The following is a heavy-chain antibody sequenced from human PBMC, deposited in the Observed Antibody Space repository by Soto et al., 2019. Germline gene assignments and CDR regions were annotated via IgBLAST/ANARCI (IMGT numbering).Heavy chain of an antibody. CDR1: GFMFSGFG. J-gene: IGHJ3*02. D-gene: IGHD3-10*01. Sequence: GGSLRLSCAASGFMFSGFGMHWVRQAPGKGLQWVAGISKDGSKKYYGDSVKGRFTISRDNSRKTLYLQMNGLRAEDTAVYYCANPSGYYFGLGSHDEASDMWGQGTVVTVSS. CDR2: ISKDGSKK. V-gene: IGHV3-30*18. CDR3: ANPSGYYFGLGSHDEASDM.